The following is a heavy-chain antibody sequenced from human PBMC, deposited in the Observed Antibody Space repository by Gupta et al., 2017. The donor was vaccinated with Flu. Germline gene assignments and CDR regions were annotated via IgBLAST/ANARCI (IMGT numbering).Heavy chain of an antibody. V-gene: IGHV3-48*03. J-gene: IGHJ4*02. CDR3: ARGHWEK. Sequence: EVQLVESGGGLVQPGGSLRLPCALSGFTFTTYEMSWVRQAPGRGLEWIAFISQRGATYYTVPVRGRFSISRDTANNALYLQMSSLRDEDTAIYYCARGHWEKWGQGTPVTVSS. CDR1: GFTFTTYE. CDR2: ISQRGAT. D-gene: IGHD1-26*01.